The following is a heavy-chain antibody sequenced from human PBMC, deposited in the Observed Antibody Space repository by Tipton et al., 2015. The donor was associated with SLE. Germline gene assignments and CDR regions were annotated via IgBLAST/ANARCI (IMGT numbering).Heavy chain of an antibody. D-gene: IGHD6-13*01. CDR1: GFIFSGSA. J-gene: IGHJ5*02. CDR2: IRSKANSYAT. Sequence: GSLRLSCAASGFIFSGSAMHWVRQASGKGLEWVGRIRSKANSYATAYVASVKGRFTISRDDSKNTAYLQMNSLKTEDTAVYYCTRPFPGIAASDDWFDPWGQGTLVTVSS. V-gene: IGHV3-73*01. CDR3: TRPFPGIAASDDWFDP.